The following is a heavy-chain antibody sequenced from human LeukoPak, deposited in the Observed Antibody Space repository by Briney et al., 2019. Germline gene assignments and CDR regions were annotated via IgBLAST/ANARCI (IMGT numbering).Heavy chain of an antibody. CDR3: AKVDRSQPSSYIVVVPAAMRDYYYYYGMDV. CDR1: GFTFSSYA. V-gene: IGHV3-23*01. CDR2: ISGSGGST. D-gene: IGHD2-2*01. Sequence: GGSLRLSCAASGFTFSSYAMSWVRQAPGKGLEWVSAISGSGGSTYYADSVKGRFTISRDNSKNTLYLQMNSLRAEDTAVYYCAKVDRSQPSSYIVVVPAAMRDYYYYYGMDVWGQGTTVTVSS. J-gene: IGHJ6*02.